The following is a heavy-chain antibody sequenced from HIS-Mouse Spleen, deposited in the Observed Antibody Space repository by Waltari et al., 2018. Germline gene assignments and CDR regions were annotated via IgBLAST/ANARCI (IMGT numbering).Heavy chain of an antibody. Sequence: QLQLQESGPGLVKPSETLSLTCTVSGGSISSSSYYWGWIRQPPGKGLEWIGSIYYSGSTYYNPSVKSRVTISVDTSKNQFSLKLSSVTAADTAVYYCARHNLNYWYFDLWGRGTLVTVSS. CDR3: ARHNLNYWYFDL. CDR2: IYYSGST. CDR1: GGSISSSSYY. V-gene: IGHV4-39*01. J-gene: IGHJ2*01.